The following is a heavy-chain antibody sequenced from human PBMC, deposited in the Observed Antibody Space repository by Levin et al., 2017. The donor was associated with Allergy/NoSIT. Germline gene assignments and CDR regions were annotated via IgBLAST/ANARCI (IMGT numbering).Heavy chain of an antibody. D-gene: IGHD3-22*01. CDR2: IIPIFGTA. CDR3: ARVREHYYDSSGYYLPLGY. J-gene: IGHJ4*02. Sequence: GASVKVSCKASGGTFSSYAISWVRQAPGQGLEWMGGIIPIFGTANYAQKFQGRVTITADKSTSTAYMELSSLRSEDTAVYYCARVREHYYDSSGYYLPLGYWGQGTLVTVSS. CDR1: GGTFSSYA. V-gene: IGHV1-69*06.